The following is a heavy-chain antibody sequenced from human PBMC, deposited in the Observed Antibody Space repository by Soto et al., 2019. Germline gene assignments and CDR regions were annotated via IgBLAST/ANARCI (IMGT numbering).Heavy chain of an antibody. Sequence: ASVKVSCKVSGYTLTELSMHWVRQAPGKGLEWMGGFDPEDGETIYAQKFQGRVTMTEDTSTDTAYMELSSLRSEDTAVYYCATIGHSSPTFDYWGQGTLVTVSS. J-gene: IGHJ4*02. V-gene: IGHV1-24*01. CDR1: GYTLTELS. CDR2: FDPEDGET. CDR3: ATIGHSSPTFDY.